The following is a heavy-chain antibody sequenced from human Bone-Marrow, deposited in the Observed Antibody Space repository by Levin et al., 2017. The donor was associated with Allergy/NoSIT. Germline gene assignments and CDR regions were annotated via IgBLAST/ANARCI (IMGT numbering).Heavy chain of an antibody. CDR2: ITAGNGNT. J-gene: IGHJ5*02. Sequence: PGESLKISCKASGYTFTTYAMHWVRQAPGQRLEWMGWITAGNGNTKYSQKFQDRVTITRDTSASTAYMELSSLRSEDTAVYYCARDYYYGSGSYYNPGGWFDPWGQGTLVTVSS. CDR3: ARDYYYGSGSYYNPGGWFDP. V-gene: IGHV1-3*01. CDR1: GYTFTTYA. D-gene: IGHD3-10*01.